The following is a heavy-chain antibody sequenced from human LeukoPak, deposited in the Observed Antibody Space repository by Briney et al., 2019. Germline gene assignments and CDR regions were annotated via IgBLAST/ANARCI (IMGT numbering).Heavy chain of an antibody. CDR1: AFSFRSFG. D-gene: IGHD7-27*01. V-gene: IGHV3-33*06. CDR3: AKDWGLSSSYYFDS. J-gene: IGHJ4*02. CDR2: IWYDGSKT. Sequence: GESLKISCAASAFSFRSFGMHWVRQAPGKGLEWLALIWYDGSKTFYADSAKGRFTISRDTSKNTLHLLMTRLRAEDTAIYYCAKDWGLSSSYYFDSWGQGTQVAVSS.